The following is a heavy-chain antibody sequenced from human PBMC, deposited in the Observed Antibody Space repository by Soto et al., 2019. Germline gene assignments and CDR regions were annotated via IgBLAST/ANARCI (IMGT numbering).Heavy chain of an antibody. CDR3: ARISIAATGHYYYAMDV. J-gene: IGHJ6*02. CDR1: GGSIRSDY. V-gene: IGHV4-4*07. CDR2: IYTSGSA. Sequence: SETLALTCTVSGGSIRSDYWSWIRQPAGKGLEWIGRIYTSGSANYSPSLKSRGTMSVDTSKNQFSLKLSSVTAADTAVYYCARISIAATGHYYYAMDVWGQGTT. D-gene: IGHD6-6*01.